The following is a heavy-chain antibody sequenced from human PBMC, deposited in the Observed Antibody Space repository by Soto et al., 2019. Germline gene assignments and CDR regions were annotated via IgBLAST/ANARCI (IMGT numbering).Heavy chain of an antibody. V-gene: IGHV3-33*01. J-gene: IGHJ6*02. CDR1: GFFLRDFG. CDR3: ARFDILTNYGMDV. D-gene: IGHD3-9*01. CDR2: IWYVGSNK. Sequence: GGSLRLSCVASGFFLRDFGMHWVRQAPCKGLEWVSVIWYVGSNKYYADSVKGRFTISRDNSKNTLYLQMNSLRAVDTAVYYFARFDILTNYGMDVWGQGTTVTAP.